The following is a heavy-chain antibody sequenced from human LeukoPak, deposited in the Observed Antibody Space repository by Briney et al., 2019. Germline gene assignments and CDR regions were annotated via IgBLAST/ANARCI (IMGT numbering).Heavy chain of an antibody. Sequence: GGSLRLSCAASGYTFGSYGMHWVRQAPGKGLEWVAVISYDGSNKYYADSVKGRFTISRDNSKNTLYLQMNSLRAEDTAVYYCAKSPAYDSSGYYHYYFDYWGQGTLVTVSS. V-gene: IGHV3-30*18. CDR2: ISYDGSNK. CDR1: GYTFGSYG. CDR3: AKSPAYDSSGYYHYYFDY. J-gene: IGHJ4*02. D-gene: IGHD3-22*01.